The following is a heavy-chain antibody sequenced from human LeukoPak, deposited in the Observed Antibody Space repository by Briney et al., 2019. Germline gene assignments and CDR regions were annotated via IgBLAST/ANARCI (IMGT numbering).Heavy chain of an antibody. CDR3: ARVAVYKNYYYYMDV. J-gene: IGHJ6*03. V-gene: IGHV4-38-2*02. D-gene: IGHD5-24*01. CDR2: IYHSGST. CDR1: GYSISSGYY. Sequence: SETLSLTCTVSGYSISSGYYWGWIRQPPGKGLEWIGSIYHSGSTYYNPSLKSRVTISVDTSKNQFSLKLSSVTAADTAVYYCARVAVYKNYYYYMDVWGKGTTVTVSS.